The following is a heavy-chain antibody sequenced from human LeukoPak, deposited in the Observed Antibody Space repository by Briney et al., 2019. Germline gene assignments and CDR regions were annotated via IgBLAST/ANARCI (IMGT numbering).Heavy chain of an antibody. CDR1: GFTFSSYW. Sequence: GGSLRLSCAASGFTFSSYWMHWVRQAPGKGLVWVSRFSSDGSSTNYADSVKGRFTISRDNAKNTLYLQRNSLRAEDTAVYYCARGATGYYFDYWGQGTLVTVSS. V-gene: IGHV3-74*01. D-gene: IGHD3-9*01. J-gene: IGHJ4*02. CDR3: ARGATGYYFDY. CDR2: FSSDGSST.